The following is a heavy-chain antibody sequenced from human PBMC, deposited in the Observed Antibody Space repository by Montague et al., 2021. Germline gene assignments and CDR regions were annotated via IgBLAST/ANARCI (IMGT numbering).Heavy chain of an antibody. CDR3: ARVFSSWYVGWFDP. CDR2: IYYSGNS. Sequence: SETLSLTCTVSGASITSNIYYWGWIRQSPGKGLEWIGSIYYSGNSFYQPSLNSRITMAVDTSKNQFSLKLSSVTAADTAIYYCARVFSSWYVGWFDPWGQGTLVTVSS. CDR1: GASITSNIYY. D-gene: IGHD6-13*01. V-gene: IGHV4-39*07. J-gene: IGHJ5*02.